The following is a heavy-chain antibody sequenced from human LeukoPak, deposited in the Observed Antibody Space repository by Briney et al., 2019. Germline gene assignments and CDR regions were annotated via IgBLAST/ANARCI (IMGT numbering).Heavy chain of an antibody. D-gene: IGHD2-2*01. CDR2: INPNDGDT. J-gene: IGHJ4*02. Sequence: ASVKVSFKASGYIFTDYYLHWVRQAPGRGLEWMGWINPNDGDTNYAQKFQGRVTMTRDTSISTAHMGVSRLRSHDTAVYYCARANFLYCSSSTCLFDYWGQGTLVTVSS. CDR1: GYIFTDYY. CDR3: ARANFLYCSSSTCLFDY. V-gene: IGHV1-2*02.